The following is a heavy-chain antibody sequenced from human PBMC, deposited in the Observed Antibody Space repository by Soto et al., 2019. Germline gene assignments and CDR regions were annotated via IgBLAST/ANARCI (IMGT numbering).Heavy chain of an antibody. Sequence: SETLSLTCTVSGGSISSNNCYWTWVRQTPGQGLEWIGSIFYSGSTYYSPSLKSRVTISVDTSNSRFSRRLSSVTAAATALYYCASRRYAGNNPVGIDYWGQGTLVTVSS. CDR1: GGSISSNNCY. CDR3: ASRRYAGNNPVGIDY. D-gene: IGHD2-8*01. J-gene: IGHJ4*02. V-gene: IGHV4-39*01. CDR2: IFYSGST.